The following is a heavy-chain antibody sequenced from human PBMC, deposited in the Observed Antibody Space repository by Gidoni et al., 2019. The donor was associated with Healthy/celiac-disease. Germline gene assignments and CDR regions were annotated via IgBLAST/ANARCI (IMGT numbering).Heavy chain of an antibody. CDR3: ARGQLLRGIVVVTAIHGYYFDY. CDR2: INHSGST. D-gene: IGHD2-21*02. Sequence: QVQLQHWRAGLLKPSETLSLTCAVYGRSFSGYYWRWIRQPPGKGLEWTGEINHSGSTNYNPSLKSRVTISVDTSKNQFSLKLSSVTAADTAVYYCARGQLLRGIVVVTAIHGYYFDYWGQGTLVTVSS. J-gene: IGHJ4*02. V-gene: IGHV4-34*01. CDR1: GRSFSGYY.